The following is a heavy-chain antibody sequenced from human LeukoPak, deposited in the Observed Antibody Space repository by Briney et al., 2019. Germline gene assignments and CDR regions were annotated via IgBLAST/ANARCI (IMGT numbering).Heavy chain of an antibody. CDR2: ISAYNGNT. CDR3: ARVGKYGSGSSALDY. CDR1: GYTFTSYG. D-gene: IGHD3-10*01. V-gene: IGHV1-18*03. J-gene: IGHJ4*02. Sequence: ASVKVSCKASGYTFTSYGISWVRQAPGQGLEWMGWISAYNGNTNYAQKLQGRVTMTTDTSASTAYMELSSLRSEDMAVYYCARVGKYGSGSSALDYWGQGTLVTVSS.